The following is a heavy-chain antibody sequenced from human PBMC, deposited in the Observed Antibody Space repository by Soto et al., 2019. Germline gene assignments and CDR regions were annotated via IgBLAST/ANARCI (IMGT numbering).Heavy chain of an antibody. CDR3: XGDYGGTFXX. CDR1: GGSISSGGYS. Sequence: QLQLQESGSGLVKPSQTLSLTCAVSGGSISSGGYSWSWIRQPPGKGLEWIGYIYHSGSTYYNPSLKSRVTISVDRSKNQCSLKLSSVTXXXXXXXXXXGDYGGTFXXXGXXX. V-gene: IGHV4-30-2*01. CDR2: IYHSGST. D-gene: IGHD4-17*01. J-gene: IGHJ4*01.